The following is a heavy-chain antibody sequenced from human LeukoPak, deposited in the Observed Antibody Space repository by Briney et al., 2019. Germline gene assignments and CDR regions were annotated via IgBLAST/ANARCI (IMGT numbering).Heavy chain of an antibody. J-gene: IGHJ5*02. CDR2: IYYSGST. V-gene: IGHV4-59*01. Sequence: KSSETLSLTCTVSGGSISSYYWSWIRQPPGKGLEWIGYIYYSGSTNYNPSLKSRVTISVDTSKNQFSLKLSSVTAADTAVYYCARDSSSWGTNWFDPWGQGTLVTVSS. CDR1: GGSISSYY. D-gene: IGHD6-13*01. CDR3: ARDSSSWGTNWFDP.